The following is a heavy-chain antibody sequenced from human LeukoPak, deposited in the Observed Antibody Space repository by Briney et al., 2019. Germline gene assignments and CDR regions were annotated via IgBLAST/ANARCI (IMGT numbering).Heavy chain of an antibody. J-gene: IGHJ3*02. CDR1: VFTFTSSA. CDR3: AAEAAAAGRGGDAFDI. V-gene: IGHV1-58*02. Sequence: SVKVSCKASVFTFTSSAMQSVRQARGQRLEWIGWIVVGSGNTNYAQKFQERVTITRDMSTSTAYMELSSLRSEDTAVYYCAAEAAAAGRGGDAFDIWGQGTMVTVSS. CDR2: IVVGSGNT. D-gene: IGHD6-13*01.